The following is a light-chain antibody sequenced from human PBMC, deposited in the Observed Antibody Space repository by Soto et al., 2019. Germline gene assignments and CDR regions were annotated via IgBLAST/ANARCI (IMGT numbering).Light chain of an antibody. CDR3: QQYNSYPWT. V-gene: IGKV1-5*03. CDR1: QGIGSW. J-gene: IGKJ1*01. CDR2: KAS. Sequence: DLQMTHSPSTLSASVWDRFTKTYRTSQGIGSWLAWYQQKPGKAPKLLIYKASTLESVVPSIFSGSGSGTEFTLTISSLQPEDFATYYCQQYNSYPWTFGQGTKVDIK.